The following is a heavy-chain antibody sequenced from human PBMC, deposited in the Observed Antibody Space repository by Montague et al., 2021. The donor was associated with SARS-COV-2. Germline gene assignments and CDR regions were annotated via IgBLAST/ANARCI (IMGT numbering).Heavy chain of an antibody. CDR3: ARSHYDILTGYYTVFDY. J-gene: IGHJ4*02. CDR2: IDWDDDK. V-gene: IGHV2-70*01. D-gene: IGHD3-9*01. Sequence: PALVKPTQTLTLTCTFSGFSLSTSGMCVSCIRQPPGKALEWLALIDWDDDKYYSTSLKTRLTISKDTSKNQVVLTMTNVDPVDTATYYCARSHYDILTGYYTVFDYWGQGTLVTVSS. CDR1: GFSLSTSGMC.